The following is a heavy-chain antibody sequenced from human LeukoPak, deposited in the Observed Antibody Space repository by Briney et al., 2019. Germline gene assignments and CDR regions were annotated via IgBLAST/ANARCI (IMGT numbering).Heavy chain of an antibody. V-gene: IGHV4-34*01. D-gene: IGHD6-13*01. J-gene: IGHJ5*02. CDR3: PRGGESRYSSSWLPGFDR. Sequence: PSETLSLPCAVYGGPFSGYYWSWIRDPPGKGLEWIGKINHSGSTNYNPPLKRRVTIPVETSKNRFSPKLRPVTAAHTSVFYCPRGGESRYSSSWLPGFDRWGEETLVTVP. CDR2: INHSGST. CDR1: GGPFSGYY.